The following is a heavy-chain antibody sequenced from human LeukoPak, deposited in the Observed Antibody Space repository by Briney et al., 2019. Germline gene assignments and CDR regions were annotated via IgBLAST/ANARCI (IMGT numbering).Heavy chain of an antibody. D-gene: IGHD1-26*01. V-gene: IGHV3-74*01. CDR2: IDTDGSFT. CDR3: IRGTVGAPGDDY. J-gene: IGHJ4*02. Sequence: PGGSLRLSCAASGFTFSSYWMHWVRQAPGKGLVWVSRIDTDGSFTSYADSVRGRFTISRDNAKNTLYLQMGSLRAEDTAVYYCIRGTVGAPGDDYWGQGTLVTVSS. CDR1: GFTFSSYW.